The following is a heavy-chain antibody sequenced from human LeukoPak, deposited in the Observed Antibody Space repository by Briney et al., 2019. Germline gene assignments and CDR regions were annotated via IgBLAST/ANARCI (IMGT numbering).Heavy chain of an antibody. CDR2: IYTSGST. CDR1: GDSISSFH. J-gene: IGHJ6*03. CDR3: ARGRSRREWLRLSRNMDV. Sequence: SETLSLTCTVSGDSISSFHWSWIRQPAGKGLEWIGRIYTSGSTNYNPSLKSRVTMSVDTSKNQFSLKLSSVTAEDTAVYYCARGRSRREWLRLSRNMDVWGKGTTVTISS. V-gene: IGHV4-4*07. D-gene: IGHD5-12*01.